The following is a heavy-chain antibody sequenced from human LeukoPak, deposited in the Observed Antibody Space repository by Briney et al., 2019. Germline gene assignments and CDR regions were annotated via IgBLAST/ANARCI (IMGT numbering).Heavy chain of an antibody. Sequence: GESLKISCKGSGYSFTSYWIGWVRQMPGKGLEWMGIIYPGDSDTRYSPSFQGQVIISADKSISTAHLQWSSLKASDTAMYYCARHKSYRDYDNSFYHYGMDVWGQGTTVTVSS. D-gene: IGHD5-12*01. CDR2: IYPGDSDT. CDR3: ARHKSYRDYDNSFYHYGMDV. CDR1: GYSFTSYW. V-gene: IGHV5-51*01. J-gene: IGHJ6*02.